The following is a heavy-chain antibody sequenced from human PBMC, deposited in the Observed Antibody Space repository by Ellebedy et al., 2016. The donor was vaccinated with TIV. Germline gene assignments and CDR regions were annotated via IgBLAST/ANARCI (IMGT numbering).Heavy chain of an antibody. CDR2: TCGSDAST. CDR3: ASYVDTAMVFDY. J-gene: IGHJ4*01. Sequence: PGGSLRPSCPPSGFTFSNYAMSCVRQVPGKGLEWVPATCGSDASTYYADSVKGRFPISRDNSKNPLYLQMNSLKAEDTAVYYCASYVDTAMVFDYWGQGTLVTVSS. D-gene: IGHD5-18*01. V-gene: IGHV3-23*01. CDR1: GFTFSNYA.